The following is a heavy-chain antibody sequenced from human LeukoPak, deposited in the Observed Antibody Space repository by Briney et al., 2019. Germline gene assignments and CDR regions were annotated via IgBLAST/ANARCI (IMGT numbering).Heavy chain of an antibody. Sequence: SETLSLTCTVSGDSINSYYWNWIRQPPGKGLEWIGYIYYSGSTYYNPSLKSRVTISVDTSKNQFSLKLSSVTAADTAVYYCARGGLSYNWNYYYFDYWGQGSLVTVSS. CDR2: IYYSGST. CDR1: GDSINSYY. CDR3: ARGGLSYNWNYYYFDY. J-gene: IGHJ4*02. V-gene: IGHV4-59*12. D-gene: IGHD1-7*01.